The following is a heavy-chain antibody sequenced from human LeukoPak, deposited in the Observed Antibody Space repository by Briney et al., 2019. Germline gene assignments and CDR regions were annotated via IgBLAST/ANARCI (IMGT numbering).Heavy chain of an antibody. V-gene: IGHV3-43*02. Sequence: GGSLRLSCAASGFTFDDYAMHWVRQAPGKGLEWVSLISGDGGSTYYADSVKGRFTISRDNSKNSLYLQMSSLRTEDTALYYCAKDNYDILTGPFDYWGQGTLVTVSS. CDR1: GFTFDDYA. D-gene: IGHD3-9*01. CDR2: ISGDGGST. J-gene: IGHJ4*02. CDR3: AKDNYDILTGPFDY.